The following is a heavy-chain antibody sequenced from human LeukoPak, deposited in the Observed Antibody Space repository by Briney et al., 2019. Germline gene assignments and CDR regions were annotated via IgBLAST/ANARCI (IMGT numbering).Heavy chain of an antibody. CDR1: GFSFSLYG. J-gene: IGHJ4*02. CDR3: ARGSYYYDSSAYYSPSYYFDY. D-gene: IGHD3-22*01. Sequence: GGSLRLSCGASGFSFSLYGMHWVRQAPGKGLEWVAFIWAAGNDDFYADSVKGRFTISRDNSKNTLYLQMNSLRAEDTAVYHCARGSYYYDSSAYYSPSYYFDYWGQGTLVTVSS. V-gene: IGHV3-30*02. CDR2: IWAAGNDD.